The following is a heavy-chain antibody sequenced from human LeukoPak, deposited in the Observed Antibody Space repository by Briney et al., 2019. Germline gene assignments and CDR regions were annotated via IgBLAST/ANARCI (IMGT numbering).Heavy chain of an antibody. J-gene: IGHJ4*02. CDR1: GGSFSGYY. CDR2: INHSGGT. D-gene: IGHD3-22*01. V-gene: IGHV4-34*01. CDR3: ARGPRNYDNSGYYYNY. Sequence: SETLSLTCAVYGGSFSGYYWSWIRQPPGKGLEWIGEINHSGGTNYNPSLKSRVTISVDTSKNQFSLKLSSVTAADTAVYYCARGPRNYDNSGYYYNYRGQGTLATVSS.